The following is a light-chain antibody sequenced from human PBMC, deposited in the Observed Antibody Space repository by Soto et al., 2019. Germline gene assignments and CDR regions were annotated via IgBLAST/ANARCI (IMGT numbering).Light chain of an antibody. V-gene: IGLV1-40*01. CDR1: SSNIGAGYD. J-gene: IGLJ1*01. CDR3: QSYDRSLTGFV. CDR2: GNS. Sequence: QSALTQPPSVSGAPGQRVTISCTGSSSNIGAGYDVHWYQQFPGTAPKLLIYGNSNRPSGVPDRFSGSRSGTAASLAITGLQAEDEADYYCQSYDRSLTGFVFGTGTKVTVL.